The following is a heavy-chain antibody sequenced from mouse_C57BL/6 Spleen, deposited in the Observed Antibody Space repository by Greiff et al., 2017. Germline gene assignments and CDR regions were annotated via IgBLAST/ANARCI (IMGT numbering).Heavy chain of an antibody. J-gene: IGHJ1*03. CDR2: IYPGDGDT. CDR1: GYAFSSYW. CDR3: ARSSWEYWYFDV. Sequence: QVHVKQSGAELVKPGASVKISCKASGYAFSSYWMNWVKQRPGKGLEWIGQIYPGDGDTNYNGKFKGKATLTADKSSSTAYMQLSSLTSEDSAVXFCARSSWEYWYFDVWGTGTTVTVSS. V-gene: IGHV1-80*01. D-gene: IGHD4-1*01.